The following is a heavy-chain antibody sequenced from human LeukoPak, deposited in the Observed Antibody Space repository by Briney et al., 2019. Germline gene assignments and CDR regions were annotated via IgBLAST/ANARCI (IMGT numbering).Heavy chain of an antibody. CDR1: GVTFTNAW. V-gene: IGHV3-15*01. J-gene: IGHJ4*02. Sequence: GGSLRLSCAASGVTFTNAWMSWVRQAPGKGLEWVAHIKSKSDGGTTDYAAPVKARFTISRDDSKTTLYLQMNSLRAEDTAVYYCARDVDSTSCYMNWGQGTLVTVSS. CDR2: IKSKSDGGTT. CDR3: ARDVDSTSCYMN. D-gene: IGHD2-2*02.